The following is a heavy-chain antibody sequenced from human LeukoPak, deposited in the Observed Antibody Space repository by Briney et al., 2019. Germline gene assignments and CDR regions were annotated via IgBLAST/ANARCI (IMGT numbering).Heavy chain of an antibody. D-gene: IGHD6-19*01. CDR3: AREGQWLAFY. V-gene: IGHV3-48*03. CDR2: ISSSGSTI. Sequence: PGGSLRLSCAASGFTFSSYEMNWVRQAPGKGLEWVSYISSSGSTIYYADSVKGRFTISRDNAKNSLYLQMNSLRAEDTAVYYCAREGQWLAFYWGQGTLVTVSS. CDR1: GFTFSSYE. J-gene: IGHJ4*02.